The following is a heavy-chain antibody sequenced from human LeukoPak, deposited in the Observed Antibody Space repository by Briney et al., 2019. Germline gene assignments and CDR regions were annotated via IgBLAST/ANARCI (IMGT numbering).Heavy chain of an antibody. CDR2: ISAYNGNT. CDR1: GYTFTSYG. Sequence: GASVTVSCTASGYTFTSYGISWVRQAPGQGLEWMGWISAYNGNTNYAQKLQGRVTMTTDTSTSTAYMELRSLRSDDTAVYYCAWVDPIYYYGMDVWGQGTTVTVSS. CDR3: AWVDPIYYYGMDV. J-gene: IGHJ6*02. D-gene: IGHD5-12*01. V-gene: IGHV1-18*01.